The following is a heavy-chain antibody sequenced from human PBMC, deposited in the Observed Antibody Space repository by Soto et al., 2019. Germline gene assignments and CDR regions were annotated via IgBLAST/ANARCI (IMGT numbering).Heavy chain of an antibody. CDR1: GYTFTSFA. D-gene: IGHD4-17*01. Sequence: XVKVSCKASGYTFTSFAIHWVRRAPGQSLEWLGWINAGNGNAKYSQKFQGRVTITRDTSASIAFMELSSLRSEDTAVYYCARNEAPTVTPSYWLDPWGQGTLVTVSS. CDR2: INAGNGNA. V-gene: IGHV1-3*01. J-gene: IGHJ5*02. CDR3: ARNEAPTVTPSYWLDP.